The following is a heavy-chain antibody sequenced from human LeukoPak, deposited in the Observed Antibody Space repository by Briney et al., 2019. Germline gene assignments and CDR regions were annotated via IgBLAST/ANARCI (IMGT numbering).Heavy chain of an antibody. CDR3: AKDVFRRGSVAGWFDP. V-gene: IGHV3-23*01. CDR1: GFTFSTYA. D-gene: IGHD6-19*01. J-gene: IGHJ5*02. Sequence: PGGSLRLSCAASGFTFSTYAMSWFRQAPGKGLEGVSAISGSGGSTYYADSVKGRFTISRDNSKNPLYLQMNSLRPEDTAIYSCAKDVFRRGSVAGWFDPWGQGTLVTVSS. CDR2: ISGSGGST.